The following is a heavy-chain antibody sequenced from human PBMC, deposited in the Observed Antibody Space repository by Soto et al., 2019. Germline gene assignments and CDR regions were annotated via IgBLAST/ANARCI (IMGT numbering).Heavy chain of an antibody. CDR3: AHKGDGYRGFKY. V-gene: IGHV2-5*02. Sequence: QITLKESGPTLVKPTQTLTLTCTLSGFSLSTSGAGVGWIRQPPGKALEWLALISWDDDKRYSPSLKSRLTITKDTSKNQVVLTMTNMDPVDTATYYCAHKGDGYRGFKYWGQGTLVTVSS. D-gene: IGHD5-12*01. CDR2: ISWDDDK. J-gene: IGHJ4*02. CDR1: GFSLSTSGAG.